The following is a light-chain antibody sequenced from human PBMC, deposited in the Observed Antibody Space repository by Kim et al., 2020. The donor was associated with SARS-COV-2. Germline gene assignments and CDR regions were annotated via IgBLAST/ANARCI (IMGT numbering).Light chain of an antibody. CDR1: QVINNY. V-gene: IGKV1-9*01. Sequence: IHLTQSPSSLSASVGDKVTIACRASQVINNYLAWYQQKPGEAPKLLIFDASTLQSGVPSRFSGRRSGTDFTLTISSLQPEDFATYYCQQLSDFPLTFGGGTKVEI. CDR2: DAS. CDR3: QQLSDFPLT. J-gene: IGKJ4*01.